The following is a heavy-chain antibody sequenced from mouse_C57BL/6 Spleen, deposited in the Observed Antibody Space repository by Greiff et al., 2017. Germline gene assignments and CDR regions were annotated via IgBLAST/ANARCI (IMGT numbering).Heavy chain of an antibody. CDR1: GYAFTNYL. V-gene: IGHV1-54*01. CDR2: INPGSGGT. D-gene: IGHD1-1*01. CDR3: AGRTTVVEGYFDV. Sequence: QVQLQQSGAELVRPGTSVKVSCKASGYAFTNYLIEWVKQRPGQGLEWIGVINPGSGGTNYNEKFKGKATLTADKSSSTAYMQLSSLTSEDSAVCECAGRTTVVEGYFDVWGTGTTVTFSS. J-gene: IGHJ1*03.